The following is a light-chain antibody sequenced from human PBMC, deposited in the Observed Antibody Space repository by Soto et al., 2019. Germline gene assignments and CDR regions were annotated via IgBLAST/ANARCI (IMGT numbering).Light chain of an antibody. CDR2: GAS. CDR1: QSVTTT. V-gene: IGKV3-20*01. J-gene: IGKJ1*01. CDR3: QLYGSSPT. Sequence: IDLTQSQGTPSLSFGERVTLSCGASQSVTTTLAWYQHKPGHAPTLLMYGASNRAPRVSVRFIGSGSGTVFPLSISGMEPEDVAVDDCQLYGSSPTFCQGTKV.